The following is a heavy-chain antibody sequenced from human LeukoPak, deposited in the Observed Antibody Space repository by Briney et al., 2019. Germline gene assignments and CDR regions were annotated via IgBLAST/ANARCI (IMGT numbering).Heavy chain of an antibody. CDR1: GGSISSYY. V-gene: IGHV4-59*01. J-gene: IGHJ6*03. Sequence: SETLSLTCTVSGGSISSYYWSWIRQPPGKGLEWIGYTYYSGSTNYNPSLKSRVTISVDTSKNQFSLKLSSVTAADTAVYYCTVTTLSYYYYYMDVWGKGTTVTVSS. D-gene: IGHD4-17*01. CDR3: TVTTLSYYYYYMDV. CDR2: TYYSGST.